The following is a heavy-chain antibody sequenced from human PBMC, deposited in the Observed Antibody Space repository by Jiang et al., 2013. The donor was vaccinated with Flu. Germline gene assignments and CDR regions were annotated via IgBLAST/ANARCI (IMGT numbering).Heavy chain of an antibody. V-gene: IGHV3-33*01. CDR1: GFPFSSYG. Sequence: QLVESGGGVVQPGRSLRLSCAASGFPFSSYGMHWVRQAPGKGLEWVAVIWYDGNKKYYADSVKGRFTISRDHSKNTLYLQMNSLRAEDTAVYYCARERRSGSYYGWTDYWGQGTLVTVSS. D-gene: IGHD3-10*01. CDR3: ARERRSGSYYGWTDY. CDR2: IWYDGNKK. J-gene: IGHJ4*02.